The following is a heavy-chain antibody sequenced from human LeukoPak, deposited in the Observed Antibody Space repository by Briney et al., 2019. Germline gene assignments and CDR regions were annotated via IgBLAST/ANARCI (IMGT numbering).Heavy chain of an antibody. V-gene: IGHV3-15*01. Sequence: GGSLRLSCVVSGLTFSDAWMSWLRQAPGKGLQWVGRIRNDRITDYAAPVQGRVSISRDNSKNTFYLQMNSLRTEDTGMYFCTWMATIFTVDYWGQGTLVTVSS. CDR2: IRNDRIT. J-gene: IGHJ4*02. D-gene: IGHD5-12*01. CDR1: GLTFSDAW. CDR3: TWMATIFTVDY.